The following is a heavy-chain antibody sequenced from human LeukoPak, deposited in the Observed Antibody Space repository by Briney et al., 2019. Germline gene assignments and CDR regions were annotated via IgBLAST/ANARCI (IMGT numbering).Heavy chain of an antibody. V-gene: IGHV4-31*03. Sequence: SETLSLTCTVSGGSISSGGYCWSWIRQHPGKGLEWIGYIYYSGSTYYNPSLKSRVTISVDTSKNQFSLKLSSVTAADTAVYYCARELSVAGHNWFDPWGQGTLVTVSS. D-gene: IGHD6-19*01. CDR2: IYYSGST. CDR3: ARELSVAGHNWFDP. J-gene: IGHJ5*02. CDR1: GGSISSGGYC.